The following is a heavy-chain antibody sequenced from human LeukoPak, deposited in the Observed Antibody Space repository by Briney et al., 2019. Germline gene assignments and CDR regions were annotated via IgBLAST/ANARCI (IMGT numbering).Heavy chain of an antibody. Sequence: SETLSLTCTVSGGSISSYYWSWIRQPPGTGLEWTGYIYYSGSTNYNPSLKSRVTISVDTSKYQFSLKLSSVTAADTAVYYCARSNSSSWPPFIYYFDYWGQGTLVTVSS. CDR2: IYYSGST. J-gene: IGHJ4*02. CDR3: ARSNSSSWPPFIYYFDY. V-gene: IGHV4-59*08. D-gene: IGHD6-13*01. CDR1: GGSISSYY.